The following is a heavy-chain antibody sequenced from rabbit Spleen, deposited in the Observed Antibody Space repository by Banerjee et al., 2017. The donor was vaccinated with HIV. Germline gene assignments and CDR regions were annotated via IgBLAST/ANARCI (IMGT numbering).Heavy chain of an antibody. Sequence: EQLEESGGGLVKPEGSLTLTCKASGFSFSNKAVMCWVRQAPGKGLEWIACINAVTGKPVYASWAKGRSTFSKTSSTTVTLQLNSLTAADTATYFCVRDLGYDDLSEKGYFNLWGPGILVTVS. CDR3: VRDLGYDDLSEKGYFNL. V-gene: IGHV1S45*01. D-gene: IGHD2-1*01. CDR1: GFSFSNKAV. CDR2: INAVTGKP. J-gene: IGHJ4*01.